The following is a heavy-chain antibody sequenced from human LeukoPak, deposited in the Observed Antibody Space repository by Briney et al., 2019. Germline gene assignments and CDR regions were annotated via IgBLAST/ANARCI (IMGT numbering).Heavy chain of an antibody. J-gene: IGHJ6*03. D-gene: IGHD5-18*01. CDR2: ISGSGGST. V-gene: IGHV3-23*01. CDR1: GFTFSSYA. CDR3: AKDEHSHYYYYMDV. Sequence: GGSLRLSCAASGFTFSSYAMSWVRQAPGKGLEWVSAISGSGGSTYYADSVKGRFTISRDNSKNTLYLQMNSLRAEDTAVYYCAKDEHSHYYYYMDVWGKGTTVTISS.